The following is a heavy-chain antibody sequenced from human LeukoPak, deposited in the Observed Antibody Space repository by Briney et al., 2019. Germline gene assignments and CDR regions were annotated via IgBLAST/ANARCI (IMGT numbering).Heavy chain of an antibody. CDR2: INTDTGNP. V-gene: IGHV7-4-1*02. CDR3: ARGSVGAHDY. CDR1: GYTFTTYG. Sequence: ASVKVSCKTSGYTFTTYGMHWVRQAPGQGLEWMGWINTDTGNPMYAQGFTGRFVFSLDTSVSTAYPQISSLKAEDTAVFYCARGSVGAHDYWGQGTLVTVSS. J-gene: IGHJ4*02. D-gene: IGHD1-26*01.